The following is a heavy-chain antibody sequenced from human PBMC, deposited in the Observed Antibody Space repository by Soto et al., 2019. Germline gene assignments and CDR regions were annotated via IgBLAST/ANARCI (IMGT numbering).Heavy chain of an antibody. CDR2: ISGSGDTT. CDR1: GFTFRNYG. D-gene: IGHD5-12*01. CDR3: AKDQGGYGFDY. J-gene: IGHJ4*02. Sequence: GGSLRLSCAASGFTFRNYGVSWVRQAPGKGLEWVSAISGSGDTTYYADSVKGRFTISRDNSKNTLYLQMNSLRAEDTAVYYCAKDQGGYGFDYWGQGTLVTVSS. V-gene: IGHV3-23*01.